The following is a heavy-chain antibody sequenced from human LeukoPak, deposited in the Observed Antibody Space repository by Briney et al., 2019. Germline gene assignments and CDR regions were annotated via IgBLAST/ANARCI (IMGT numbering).Heavy chain of an antibody. Sequence: PGGSLRLSCAASGFTFSSYAMHWVRQAPGKGLEWVAVISYDGNNKYYADSVKGRFTISRDNSKNMLYLQMNSLRTEDTAVYYCAKVGSGNDYYWGQGTLVTVSS. V-gene: IGHV3-30-3*01. CDR3: AKVGSGNDYY. J-gene: IGHJ4*02. CDR1: GFTFSSYA. CDR2: ISYDGNNK. D-gene: IGHD5-12*01.